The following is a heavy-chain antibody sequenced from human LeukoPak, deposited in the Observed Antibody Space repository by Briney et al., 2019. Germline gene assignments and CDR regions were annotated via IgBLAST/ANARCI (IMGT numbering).Heavy chain of an antibody. CDR1: GFTFSNYA. Sequence: PGRSLRLSCAASGFTFSNYAMHWVRQAPGKGLEWVAFISYDGSSKYYGDSVKGRFTISRDNSKNTLYLQMNSLRAEDTAVYYCARDFGSPVDYGDPWDAFDIWGQGTMVTVPS. V-gene: IGHV3-30*14. CDR3: ARDFGSPVDYGDPWDAFDI. D-gene: IGHD4-17*01. CDR2: ISYDGSSK. J-gene: IGHJ3*02.